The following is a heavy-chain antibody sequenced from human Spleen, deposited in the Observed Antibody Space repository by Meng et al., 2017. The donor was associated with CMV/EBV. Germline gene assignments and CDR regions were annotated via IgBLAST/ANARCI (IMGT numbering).Heavy chain of an antibody. J-gene: IGHJ4*02. CDR2: ISNDGDDK. CDR3: KEVDE. CDR1: GFSFSSSV. Sequence: GRSMRLSCAASGFSFSSSVMHWVRQAPGKGLEWVAAISNDGDDKFYADSVKGRFTISRDNAKSTLFLQLNRLRVDDTAVYYCKEVDEWGQGTLVTVSS. V-gene: IGHV3-30*03.